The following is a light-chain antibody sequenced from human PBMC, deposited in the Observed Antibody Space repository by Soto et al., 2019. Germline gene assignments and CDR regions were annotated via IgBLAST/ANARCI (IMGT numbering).Light chain of an antibody. J-gene: IGKJ3*01. CDR2: KAS. Sequence: DIQMTQSPSTLSASVGDRVNITCRASQSISSWLAWYQQKPGKAPKLLIYKASSLESGVPSRFSGSGSGTEFTLTISSLQPDDFATYYCQQSFTFGPGTKVDIK. CDR3: QQSFT. CDR1: QSISSW. V-gene: IGKV1-5*03.